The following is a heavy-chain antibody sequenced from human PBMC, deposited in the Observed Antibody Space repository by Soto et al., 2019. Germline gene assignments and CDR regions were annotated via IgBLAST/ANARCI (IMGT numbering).Heavy chain of an antibody. D-gene: IGHD3-10*01. J-gene: IGHJ6*02. CDR3: ARGGATLVRGVLRTGYYGMDV. CDR2: IIPIFGTT. V-gene: IGHV1-69*01. Sequence: QVQLVQSGAEVKKPGSSVKVSCKASGGTFSSYAISWVRQAPGQGLEWMGGIIPIFGTTNYAQKFQGRVTITADESTTIAYMELSSLGSADTAVYYCARGGATLVRGVLRTGYYGMDVWGQGTTVTVSS. CDR1: GGTFSSYA.